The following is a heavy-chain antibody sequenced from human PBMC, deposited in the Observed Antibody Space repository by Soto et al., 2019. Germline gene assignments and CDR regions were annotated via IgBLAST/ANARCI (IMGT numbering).Heavy chain of an antibody. CDR3: ARGRYALGA. D-gene: IGHD3-9*01. CDR1: GFGVGDYE. J-gene: IGHJ6*02. Sequence: PGGSLRLSCAVSGFGVGDYEMNWVRQVLGMGRERLSMGTSAGTVFYYADSVRGRFTISRHDTENSLELQMYSLRAEDTAIYYCARGRYALGAWGQATTVTVSS. CDR2: GTSAGTVF. V-gene: IGHV3-48*03.